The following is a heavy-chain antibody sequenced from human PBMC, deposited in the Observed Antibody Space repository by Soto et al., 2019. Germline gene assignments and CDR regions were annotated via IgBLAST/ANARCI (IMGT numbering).Heavy chain of an antibody. V-gene: IGHV4-30-2*01. CDR2: IYHSGST. J-gene: IGHJ4*02. D-gene: IGHD3-3*01. Sequence: SETLSLTCAVSGGSISSGGYSWSWIRQPPGKGLEWIGYIYHSGSTYYNPSLKSRVTISVDRSKNQFSLKLSSVTAADTAVYYCARGSITIFGVVDGHFDYWGQGTLVTVS. CDR1: GGSISSGGYS. CDR3: ARGSITIFGVVDGHFDY.